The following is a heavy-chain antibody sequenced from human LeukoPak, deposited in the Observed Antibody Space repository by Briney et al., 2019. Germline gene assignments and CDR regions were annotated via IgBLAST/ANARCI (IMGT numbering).Heavy chain of an antibody. CDR3: ASTIPHCSSTSCYRRAANWFDP. CDR1: GGTFSSYA. CDR2: IIPILGIA. V-gene: IGHV1-69*04. D-gene: IGHD2-2*01. Sequence: GASVKVSCKASGGTFSSYAISWVRQAPGQGLEWMGRIIPILGIANYAQKFQGRVTITADKSTSTAYMELSSLGSEDTAVYYCASTIPHCSSTSCYRRAANWFDPWGQGTLVTVSS. J-gene: IGHJ5*02.